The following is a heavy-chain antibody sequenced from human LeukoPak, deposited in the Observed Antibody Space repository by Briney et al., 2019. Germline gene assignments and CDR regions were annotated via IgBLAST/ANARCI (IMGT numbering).Heavy chain of an antibody. Sequence: PSETLSLTCTVSGGSISSSSYYWGWIRQPPGKGLEWIGSIYYSGSTYYNPSLKSRVTISVDTSKNQFSLKLSSVTAADTAVYYCARFGYSYGSGSSDYWGQGTLVTVSS. CDR2: IYYSGST. CDR1: GGSISSSSYY. J-gene: IGHJ4*02. V-gene: IGHV4-39*07. D-gene: IGHD5-18*01. CDR3: ARFGYSYGSGSSDY.